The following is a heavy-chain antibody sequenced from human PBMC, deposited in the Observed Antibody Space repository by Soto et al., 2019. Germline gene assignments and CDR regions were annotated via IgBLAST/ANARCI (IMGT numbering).Heavy chain of an antibody. Sequence: ASVKVSCRASGYTFTGYYMHWVRQAPGRGLEWMGWINPNSGGTNYAQKFQGRVTMTRDTSISTAYMELSRLRSDDTAVYYCARELAYDFWSGYYREFGYLGQGTL. D-gene: IGHD3-3*01. V-gene: IGHV1-2*02. CDR2: INPNSGGT. CDR1: GYTFTGYY. CDR3: ARELAYDFWSGYYREFGY. J-gene: IGHJ4*02.